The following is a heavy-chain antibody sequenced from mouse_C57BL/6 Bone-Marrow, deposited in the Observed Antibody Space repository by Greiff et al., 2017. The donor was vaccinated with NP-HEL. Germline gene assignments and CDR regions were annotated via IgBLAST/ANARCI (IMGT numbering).Heavy chain of an antibody. V-gene: IGHV1-63*01. CDR1: GYTFTNYW. CDR2: IYPGGGYT. J-gene: IGHJ3*01. CDR3: ARLGGNYEGDWFAY. Sequence: VKLKESGAELVRPGTSVKMSCKASGYTFTNYWIGWAKQRPGHGLEWIGDIYPGGGYTNYNEKFKGKATLTADKSSSTAYMQFSSLTSEDSAIYYCARLGGNYEGDWFAYWGQGTLVTVSA. D-gene: IGHD2-1*01.